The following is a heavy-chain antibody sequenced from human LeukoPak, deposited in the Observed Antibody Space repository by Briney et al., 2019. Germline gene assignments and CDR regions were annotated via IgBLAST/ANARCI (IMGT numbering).Heavy chain of an antibody. V-gene: IGHV1-46*01. CDR3: ARSYCSAGYCNLHYSDY. J-gene: IGHJ4*02. D-gene: IGHD2-15*01. Sequence: GASVKVSCKASGYTFTSYYMHWVRQAPGQGLEWMGMITPSGGSTSYAQKFQCRVTMTRDTSTTTVYMELSSLRSEDTAVYYCARSYCSAGYCNLHYSDYWGQGTLVTVA. CDR1: GYTFTSYY. CDR2: ITPSGGST.